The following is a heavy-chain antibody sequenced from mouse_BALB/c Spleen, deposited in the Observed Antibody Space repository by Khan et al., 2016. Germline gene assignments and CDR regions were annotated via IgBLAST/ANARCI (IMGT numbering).Heavy chain of an antibody. D-gene: IGHD2-1*01. CDR3: GRWACHGNYLFAY. CDR2: INPSNGYT. V-gene: IGHV1-7*01. J-gene: IGHJ3*01. CDR1: GYTLTSYW. Sequence: QVQLQQSGAELAKPGASVQMSCKAPGYTLTSYWMHWVIQRPGQGLEWIGYINPSNGYTEYNQKFKDKATLTADKSSSTAYMQLSSLTSEDSAVSSSGRWACHGNYLFAYWGQGPMVTVTA.